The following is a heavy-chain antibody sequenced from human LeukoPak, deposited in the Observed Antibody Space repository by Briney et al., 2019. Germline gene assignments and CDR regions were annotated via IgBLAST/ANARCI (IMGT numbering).Heavy chain of an antibody. Sequence: GGSLRLSCAVSGFTFSSYSMNWVRQAPGKGLEWVSSISSSSNYIYYADSVKGRFTISRDNAKNTLYLQMNSLRAEDTAVYYCAREGSGWPIDYWGQGTLVTVSS. D-gene: IGHD6-19*01. V-gene: IGHV3-21*01. J-gene: IGHJ4*02. CDR2: ISSSSNYI. CDR1: GFTFSSYS. CDR3: AREGSGWPIDY.